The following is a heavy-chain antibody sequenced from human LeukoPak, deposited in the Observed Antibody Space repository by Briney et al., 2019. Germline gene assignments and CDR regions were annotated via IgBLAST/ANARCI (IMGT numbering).Heavy chain of an antibody. CDR3: ARTSATGATFFDF. J-gene: IGHJ4*02. Sequence: PSETLSLTCTVSGGSISGFYWSWIRQPAGKGLEWIGRIYSSGNTHCNPSLRSRVTMSVDTSKSQFSLSLNYVTAADTALYYCARTSATGATFFDFWGQGILVTVSS. V-gene: IGHV4-4*07. D-gene: IGHD1-26*01. CDR2: IYSSGNT. CDR1: GGSISGFY.